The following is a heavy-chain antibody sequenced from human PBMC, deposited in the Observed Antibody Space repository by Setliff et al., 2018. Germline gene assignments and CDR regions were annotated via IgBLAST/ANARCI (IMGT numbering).Heavy chain of an antibody. Sequence: GASVKVSCKASGYTFTSYAMHWVRQAPGQRLEWMGWINAGNGSTSYAQKFQGRVTMTRDTSTSTVYMELSSLRSEDTAVYYCAITSIAARPDFSFGYWGQGTLVTVSS. CDR3: AITSIAARPDFSFGY. CDR1: GYTFTSYA. V-gene: IGHV1-3*01. CDR2: INAGNGST. J-gene: IGHJ4*02. D-gene: IGHD6-6*01.